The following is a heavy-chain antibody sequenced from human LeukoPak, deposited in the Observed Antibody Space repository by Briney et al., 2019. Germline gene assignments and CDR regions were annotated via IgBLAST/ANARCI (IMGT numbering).Heavy chain of an antibody. Sequence: PSETLSLTCTVSGGSIISGDYFWRWIRQPPGKGLGWIGYICYSGSAYYSPSLMSRFTISVDTSENQCSLKLSSVTATDTAVYYCGRAEVTAGTKYFDLWGRGTLVTVSS. CDR2: ICYSGSA. V-gene: IGHV4-30-4*01. J-gene: IGHJ2*01. D-gene: IGHD6-19*01. CDR3: GRAEVTAGTKYFDL. CDR1: GGSIISGDYF.